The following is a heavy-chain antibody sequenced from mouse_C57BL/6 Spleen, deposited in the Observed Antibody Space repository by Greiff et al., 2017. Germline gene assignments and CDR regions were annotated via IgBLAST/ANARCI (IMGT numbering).Heavy chain of an antibody. CDR1: GYTFPSYW. V-gene: IGHV1-52*01. CDR2: IDPSDSET. CDR3: ARGGGTMVTTKEAAWFAY. J-gene: IGHJ3*01. Sequence: QVQLQQPGAELVRPGSSVKLSCKASGYTFPSYWMHWVKQRPIQGLEWIGNIDPSDSETHYNQKFKDKATLTVDKSSSTAYMQLSSLTSEDSAVXYCARGGGTMVTTKEAAWFAYWGQGTLVTVSA. D-gene: IGHD2-2*01.